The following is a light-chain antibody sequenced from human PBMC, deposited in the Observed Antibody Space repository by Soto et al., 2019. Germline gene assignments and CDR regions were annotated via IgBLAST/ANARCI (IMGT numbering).Light chain of an antibody. CDR2: DVN. Sequence: QSVLTQPASVSGSPGQSIAISCTGTSSDVGYYNYVSWYQQHPGKAPKVMIYDVNNRPSGVSDRFSGSKSGNTASLTISGLQAEDEADYYCSSYSSSSPHVFGTGSEVTV. CDR1: SSDVGYYNY. V-gene: IGLV2-14*01. J-gene: IGLJ1*01. CDR3: SSYSSSSPHV.